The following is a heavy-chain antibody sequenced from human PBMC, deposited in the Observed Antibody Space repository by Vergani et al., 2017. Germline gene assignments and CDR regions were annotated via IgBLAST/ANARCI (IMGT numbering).Heavy chain of an antibody. CDR2: INNNGGST. J-gene: IGHJ3*02. D-gene: IGHD3-22*01. Sequence: QLLESGGGLIQPGGSLRLSCAASGFTFNSYAMTWVRQAPGKGLEWVSGINNNGGSTYYADSVKGRFTISRDNSKNTLYLQMNSLRAEDTAVYYCARDLSQRWLAFDIWGQGTMVTVSS. CDR1: GFTFNSYA. CDR3: ARDLSQRWLAFDI. V-gene: IGHV3-23*01.